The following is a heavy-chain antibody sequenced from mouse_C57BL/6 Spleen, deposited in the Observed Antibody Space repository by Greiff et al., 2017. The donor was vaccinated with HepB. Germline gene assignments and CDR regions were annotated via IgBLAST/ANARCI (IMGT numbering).Heavy chain of an antibody. Sequence: VKVVESGPGLVAPSQSLSITCTVSGFSLTSYGVHWVRQPPGKGLEWLVVIWSDGSTTYNSALKSRLRISKDNSKSQVFLKMNSLQTDDTAMYYCARQGGSNWYFDVWGTGTTVTVSS. CDR1: GFSLTSYG. J-gene: IGHJ1*03. CDR2: IWSDGST. V-gene: IGHV2-6-1*01. D-gene: IGHD1-1*01. CDR3: ARQGGSNWYFDV.